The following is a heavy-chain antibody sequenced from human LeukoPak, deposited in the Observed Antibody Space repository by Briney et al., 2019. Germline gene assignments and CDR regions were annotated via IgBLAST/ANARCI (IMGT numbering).Heavy chain of an antibody. CDR2: IWYDGSNK. J-gene: IGHJ4*02. V-gene: IGHV3-33*06. CDR3: AKSVGATTAGRHDY. CDR1: GFTFSSYG. Sequence: GGSLRLSCAASGFTFSSYGMHWVRQAPGKGLEWVAVIWYDGSNKYYADSVKGRFTISRDNSKNTLYLQMNSLRAEETAVYYCAKSVGATTAGRHDYWGQGTLVTVSS. D-gene: IGHD1-26*01.